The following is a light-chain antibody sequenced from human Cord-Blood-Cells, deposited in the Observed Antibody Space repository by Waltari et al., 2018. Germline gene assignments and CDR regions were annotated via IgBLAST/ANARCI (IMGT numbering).Light chain of an antibody. CDR2: DAS. CDR1: QSVSSY. V-gene: IGKV3-11*01. Sequence: IVFTQSPATQSVSHGERATLSCRARQSVSSYLAWYQQKPVQAPRLLIYDASNRATGIPARFSGSGSGTDFTLTISSLEPEDFAVYYCQQRSNWPPATFGQGTRLEIK. J-gene: IGKJ5*01. CDR3: QQRSNWPPAT.